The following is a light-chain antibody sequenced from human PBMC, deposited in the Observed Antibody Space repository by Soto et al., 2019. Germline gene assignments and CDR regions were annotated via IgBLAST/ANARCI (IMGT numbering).Light chain of an antibody. Sequence: EIVLTQSPVTLSLSPGERANLSCRASQSVSRYLAWYQQKPGQAPRLLIYDTSNRATGIPARFSGSGSGTDFTLTISSLEPEDFAVYYCQQRSNWPPLTLGGGTKVEIK. CDR3: QQRSNWPPLT. V-gene: IGKV3-11*01. CDR1: QSVSRY. CDR2: DTS. J-gene: IGKJ4*01.